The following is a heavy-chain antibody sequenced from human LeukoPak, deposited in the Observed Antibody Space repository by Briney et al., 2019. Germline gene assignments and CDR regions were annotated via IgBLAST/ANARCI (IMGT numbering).Heavy chain of an antibody. D-gene: IGHD3-16*02. CDR3: ARGWYYDYVWGSYRYPDAFDI. CDR1: GGSISSYY. J-gene: IGHJ3*02. V-gene: IGHV4-59*01. CDR2: IYYSGST. Sequence: KPSETLSLTCTVSGGSISSYYWSWIRQPPGKGLEWIGYIYYSGSTNYNPSLKSRVTISVDTSKNQFSLKLSSVFAADTAVYYCARGWYYDYVWGSYRYPDAFDIWGQGTMVTVSS.